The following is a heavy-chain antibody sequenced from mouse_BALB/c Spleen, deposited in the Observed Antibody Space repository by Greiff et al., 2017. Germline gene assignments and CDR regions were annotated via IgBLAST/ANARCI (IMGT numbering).Heavy chain of an antibody. D-gene: IGHD4-1*01. J-gene: IGHJ4*01. V-gene: IGHV1-14*01. CDR1: GYTFTSYV. CDR3: ASAPGYYYAMDY. Sequence: EVQLQQSGPELVKPGASVKMSCKASGYTFTSYVMHWVKQKPGQGLEWIGYINHYNDGTKYNEKFKGKATLTSDKSSSTAYMELSSLTSEDSAVYYCASAPGYYYAMDYWGQGTSVTVSS. CDR2: INHYNDGT.